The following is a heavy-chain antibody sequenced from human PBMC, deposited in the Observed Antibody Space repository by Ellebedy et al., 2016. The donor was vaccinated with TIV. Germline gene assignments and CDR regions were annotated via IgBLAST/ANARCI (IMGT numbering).Heavy chain of an antibody. V-gene: IGHV3-48*03. CDR2: IGRSGGPI. J-gene: IGHJ4*02. D-gene: IGHD3-22*01. CDR3: VREAMIIAGSVVFDF. CDR1: GFTFSDYE. Sequence: GESLKISCAASGFTFSDYEMNWVRQAPGKGLEWLSYIGRSGGPIYCADSVKGRFTISRDNAKNSLFLQLDTLRVEDTAVYYCVREAMIIAGSVVFDFWGQGTLVTVSS.